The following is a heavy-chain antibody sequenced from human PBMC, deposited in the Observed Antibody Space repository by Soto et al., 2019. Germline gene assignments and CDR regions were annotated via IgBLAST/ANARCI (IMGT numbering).Heavy chain of an antibody. CDR2: ISAYNGNT. Sequence: QVQLVQSGAEVKKPGASVRVSCKASGYTFTSYGISWVRQAPGQGLEWMAWISAYNGNTNYAQKLQGRLTMTTDTSTSTAYRELRSLRSDDTAVYFCARGTPITLSVAGEALDYWGQGTLVTVSS. CDR1: GYTFTSYG. V-gene: IGHV1-18*01. J-gene: IGHJ4*02. D-gene: IGHD6-19*01. CDR3: ARGTPITLSVAGEALDY.